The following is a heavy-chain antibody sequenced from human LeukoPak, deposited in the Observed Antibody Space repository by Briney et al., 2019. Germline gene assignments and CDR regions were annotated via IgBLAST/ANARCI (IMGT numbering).Heavy chain of an antibody. V-gene: IGHV3-20*04. J-gene: IGHJ5*02. Sequence: GGSLRLSCAASGFTFDDYGMSWVRQAPGKGLEWVSGINWDGGSTGYADSVKGRFTISRDNAKNSLYLQMNGLRAEDTALYYCARDLGAWFDPWGQGTLVTVSS. CDR2: INWDGGST. CDR3: ARDLGAWFDP. CDR1: GFTFDDYG.